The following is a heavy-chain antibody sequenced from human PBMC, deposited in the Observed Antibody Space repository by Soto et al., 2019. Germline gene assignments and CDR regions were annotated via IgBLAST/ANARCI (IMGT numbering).Heavy chain of an antibody. V-gene: IGHV1-69*02. CDR3: ARGRVPIVVVPAAIYYYYYMDV. CDR1: GYSISIYT. J-gene: IGHJ6*03. D-gene: IGHD2-2*02. Sequence: SVKVSCKTSGYSISIYTIGWLILATGQGLEWMGRIIPILGIANYAQKFQGRVTITADKSTSTAYMELSSLRSEDTAVYYCARGRVPIVVVPAAIYYYYYMDVWGKGTTVTVSS. CDR2: IIPILGIA.